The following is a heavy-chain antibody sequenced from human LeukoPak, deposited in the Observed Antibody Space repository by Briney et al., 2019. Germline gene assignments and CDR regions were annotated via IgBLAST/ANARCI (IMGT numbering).Heavy chain of an antibody. CDR1: GGSFSSYY. CDR2: IYYSGST. V-gene: IGHV4-59*01. J-gene: IGHJ4*02. Sequence: PSETLSLTCTVSGGSFSSYYCSWIRQPPGKGLEWIGYIYYSGSTNYNPSLKSRVTISVDTSKNQFSLKLSSVTAADTAVYYCARGGQQLVRWGQGTLVTVSS. D-gene: IGHD6-13*01. CDR3: ARGGQQLVR.